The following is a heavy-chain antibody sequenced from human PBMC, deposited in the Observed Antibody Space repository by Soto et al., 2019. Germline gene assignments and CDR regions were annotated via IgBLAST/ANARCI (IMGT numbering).Heavy chain of an antibody. CDR1: GGSISSYY. CDR3: ARRPYDILTGYSGMDV. CDR2: IYYSGST. V-gene: IGHV4-59*01. D-gene: IGHD3-9*01. Sequence: SETLSLTCTVSGGSISSYYWSWIRQPPGKGLEWIGYIYYSGSTNYNPSLKSRVTISVDTSKNQFSLKLSSVTAADTAVYYCARRPYDILTGYSGMDVWGQGTTVTVSS. J-gene: IGHJ6*02.